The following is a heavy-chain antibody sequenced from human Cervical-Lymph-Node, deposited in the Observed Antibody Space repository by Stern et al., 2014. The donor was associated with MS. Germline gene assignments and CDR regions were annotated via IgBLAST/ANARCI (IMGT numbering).Heavy chain of an antibody. D-gene: IGHD1-26*01. CDR2: IAHSGYT. CDR1: GGSIRTSNW. J-gene: IGHJ6*02. V-gene: IGHV4-4*02. Sequence: QVQLQESGPGLVRPSGTLVLTCAVSGGSIRTSNWWSWVRQSPGKGLEWXGEIAHSGYTTPNPSLKSRVTMSVDKSKNQFSLRLTSVTAADTGVYYCARREVFFYYGMDVWGQGTSVTVSS. CDR3: ARREVFFYYGMDV.